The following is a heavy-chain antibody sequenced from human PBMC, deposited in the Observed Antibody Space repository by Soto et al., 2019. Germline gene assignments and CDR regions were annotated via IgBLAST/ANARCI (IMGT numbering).Heavy chain of an antibody. V-gene: IGHV3-53*01. CDR1: GFTVSSNY. CDR2: IYSGGST. Sequence: GGSLRLSCAASGFTVSSNYMSWVRQAPGKGLEWVSVIYSGGSTYYADSVKGRFTISRDNSKNTLYLQMNSLRAEDTAVYYCARDLRRYGMDVWGQGTTVTVSS. D-gene: IGHD4-17*01. J-gene: IGHJ6*02. CDR3: ARDLRRYGMDV.